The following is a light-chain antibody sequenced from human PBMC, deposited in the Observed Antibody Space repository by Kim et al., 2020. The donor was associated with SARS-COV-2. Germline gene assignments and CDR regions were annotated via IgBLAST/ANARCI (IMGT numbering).Light chain of an antibody. CDR1: KLGDKY. CDR2: KDT. Sequence: SYELTQPPSVSVSPGQTANITCSGDKLGDKYACWYQQKAGRSPVQVIYKDTQRPSGIPERFSGSNSGNTATLTISGTQAMDEADYYCQAWDSSTGVVFGGGTQLTVL. V-gene: IGLV3-1*01. J-gene: IGLJ2*01. CDR3: QAWDSSTGVV.